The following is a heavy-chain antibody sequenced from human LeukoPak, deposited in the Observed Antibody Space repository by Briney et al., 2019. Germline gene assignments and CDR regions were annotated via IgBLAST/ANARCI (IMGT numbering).Heavy chain of an antibody. D-gene: IGHD3-22*01. J-gene: IGHJ4*02. CDR1: GFAFSSYG. Sequence: GRSLRLSCAASGFAFSSYGMHWVRQAPGKGLEWVAVISYDGSNKYYADSVKGRFTISRDNSKNTLYLQMNSLRAEDTAVYYCAKKGVASIGPSHFDYWGQGTLVTVSS. CDR2: ISYDGSNK. CDR3: AKKGVASIGPSHFDY. V-gene: IGHV3-30*18.